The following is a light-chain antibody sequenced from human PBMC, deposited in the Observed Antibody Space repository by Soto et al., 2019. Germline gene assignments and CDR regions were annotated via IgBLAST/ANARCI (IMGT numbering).Light chain of an antibody. Sequence: QSVLTQPASVSGSPGQSITISCTGTSSDVGGYDYVSWYQQHPGKAPKLMIFEVTNRPSGVSNRFSGYKSGNTASLTISGLRAEDEADYYCSSFRSTSTLPYVFGTGTQLTVL. CDR1: SSDVGGYDY. CDR3: SSFRSTSTLPYV. J-gene: IGLJ1*01. CDR2: EVT. V-gene: IGLV2-14*01.